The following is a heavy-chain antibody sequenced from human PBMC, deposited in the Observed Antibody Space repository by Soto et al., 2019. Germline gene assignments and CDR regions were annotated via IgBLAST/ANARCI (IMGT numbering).Heavy chain of an antibody. J-gene: IGHJ4*02. Sequence: GGSLRLSCAASGFTFSLSWMSWVRQAPGKGLEWVANIKQDGSEKYYVDSVKGRFTISRDNAKNSLYLQMNSLRAEDTAVYYFAREIVNYDFWSGYYNPRGPYYFDYWGQGTLVTVSS. D-gene: IGHD3-3*01. V-gene: IGHV3-7*01. CDR3: AREIVNYDFWSGYYNPRGPYYFDY. CDR1: GFTFSLSW. CDR2: IKQDGSEK.